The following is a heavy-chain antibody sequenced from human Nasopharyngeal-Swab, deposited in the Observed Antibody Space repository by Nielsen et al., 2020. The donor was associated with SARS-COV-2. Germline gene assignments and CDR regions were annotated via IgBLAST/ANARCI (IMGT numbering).Heavy chain of an antibody. V-gene: IGHV3-7*02. CDR1: GVTFSTLW. Sequence: GESLKISCAASGVTFSTLWLSWVRQAPGKGLEWVAGTNPDGSENYYVDSMGGRFTISRDNAKNSMYLQMHSLRAEDTAVYYCAKGYTPDYWGQGTLVTVSS. CDR2: TNPDGSEN. D-gene: IGHD1-1*01. J-gene: IGHJ4*02. CDR3: AKGYTPDY.